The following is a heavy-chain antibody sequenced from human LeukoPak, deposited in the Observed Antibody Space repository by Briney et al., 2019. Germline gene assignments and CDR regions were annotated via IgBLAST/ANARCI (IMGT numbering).Heavy chain of an antibody. CDR3: ARDIRVEMATIFSFDI. CDR2: IYHSGSS. Sequence: SETLSLTCTVSGGSISSYYWSWIRQPPGKGLEWIGYIYHSGSSNHNPSLKSRVTISVDTSKNQFSLKLSSVTAAGTAVYYCARDIRVEMATIFSFDIWGQGTMVTVSS. D-gene: IGHD5-24*01. J-gene: IGHJ3*02. CDR1: GGSISSYY. V-gene: IGHV4-59*12.